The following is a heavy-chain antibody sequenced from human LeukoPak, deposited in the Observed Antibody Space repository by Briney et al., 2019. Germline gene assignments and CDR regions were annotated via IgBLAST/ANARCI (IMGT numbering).Heavy chain of an antibody. CDR1: GFTFRSYG. V-gene: IGHV3-30*19. Sequence: PGRSLRLSCAASGFTFRSYGMHWVRQAPGKGLEWVAVISYDGSNKYYADSVKGRFTISRDNSKNTLYLQMNSLRAEDTAVYYCARDWEEMATKFDYWGQGTLVTVSS. D-gene: IGHD5-24*01. J-gene: IGHJ4*02. CDR2: ISYDGSNK. CDR3: ARDWEEMATKFDY.